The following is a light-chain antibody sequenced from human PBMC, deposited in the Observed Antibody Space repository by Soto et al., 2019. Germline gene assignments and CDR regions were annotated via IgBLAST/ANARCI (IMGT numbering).Light chain of an antibody. J-gene: IGLJ3*02. CDR3: SSYGGNDWV. CDR2: EVH. Sequence: QSALTQPPSASGSPGQSVTISCTGTSSDVGAYNYVSWYQQHPGKAPKLIVYEVHKRPSGVPDRFSGSKSGNTASLTVSGPQAEDEADYHCSSYGGNDWVFGGGTKLTVL. V-gene: IGLV2-8*01. CDR1: SSDVGAYNY.